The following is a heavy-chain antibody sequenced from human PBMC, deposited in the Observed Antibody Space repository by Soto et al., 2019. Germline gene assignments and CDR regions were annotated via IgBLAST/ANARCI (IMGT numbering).Heavy chain of an antibody. D-gene: IGHD6-13*01. Sequence: PGGSLRLSCAASGFTFSSYWMSWVRQAPGKGLEWVANIKQDGSEKYYVDSVKGRFTISRDNAKNSLYLQMNSLRAEDTAVYYCARDCWQQLADGDAFDIWGQGTMVTVSS. CDR1: GFTFSSYW. CDR2: IKQDGSEK. CDR3: ARDCWQQLADGDAFDI. V-gene: IGHV3-7*01. J-gene: IGHJ3*02.